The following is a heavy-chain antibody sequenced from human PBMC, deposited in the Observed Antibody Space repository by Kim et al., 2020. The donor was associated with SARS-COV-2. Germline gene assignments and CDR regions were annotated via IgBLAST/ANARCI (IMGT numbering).Heavy chain of an antibody. J-gene: IGHJ5*02. CDR3: ARGQTGRFDP. CDR1: GFTFSSYS. Sequence: GGSLRLSCAASGFTFSSYSMNWVRQAPGKGLEWVSYISSSTSTIYYADSVKGRFTISRDNAKNSLSLQMNSLRAEDTAVYYCARGQTGRFDPWGQGTLVTVSS. V-gene: IGHV3-48*04. CDR2: ISSSTSTI.